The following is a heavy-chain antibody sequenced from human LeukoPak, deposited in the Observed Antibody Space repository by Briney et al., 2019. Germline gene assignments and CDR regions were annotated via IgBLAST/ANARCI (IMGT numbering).Heavy chain of an antibody. CDR3: ARDPHVVEAAGQVDY. Sequence: ASVKVSRKASGYTFTRYGFSWLRQAPGQGPEWMGWISAYNGNTNYAQKFQGRVTMTTDTSTSTGYMELRSLRSDDTAVYYCARDPHVVEAAGQVDYWGQGTLVTVSS. CDR1: GYTFTRYG. V-gene: IGHV1-18*01. CDR2: ISAYNGNT. J-gene: IGHJ4*02. D-gene: IGHD6-13*01.